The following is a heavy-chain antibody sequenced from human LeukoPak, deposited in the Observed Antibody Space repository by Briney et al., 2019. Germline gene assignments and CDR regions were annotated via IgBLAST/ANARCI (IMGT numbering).Heavy chain of an antibody. CDR2: IIPILGIA. Sequence: GASVKVSCKASGGTFSSYAISWVRQAPGQGLEWMGRIIPILGIANYAQKFQGRVTITADKSTSTAYMELSSLRSEDTAVYYCARGPDYYDSSGYRGLVYWGQGTLVTVSS. CDR1: GGTFSSYA. J-gene: IGHJ4*02. CDR3: ARGPDYYDSSGYRGLVY. V-gene: IGHV1-69*04. D-gene: IGHD3-22*01.